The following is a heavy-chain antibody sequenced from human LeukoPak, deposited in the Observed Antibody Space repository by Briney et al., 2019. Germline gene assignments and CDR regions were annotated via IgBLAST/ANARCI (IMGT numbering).Heavy chain of an antibody. D-gene: IGHD3-22*01. Sequence: GGSLRLSCAASGFTFSDYYMSWIRQAPGKGLEWVSYISSSGSTIYYADSVKGRFTISRDNAKNSLYLQMNSLRAEDTAVYYCAKPPFSDSSGFANWGHGTLVTVSS. CDR1: GFTFSDYY. J-gene: IGHJ4*01. CDR2: ISSSGSTI. CDR3: AKPPFSDSSGFAN. V-gene: IGHV3-11*01.